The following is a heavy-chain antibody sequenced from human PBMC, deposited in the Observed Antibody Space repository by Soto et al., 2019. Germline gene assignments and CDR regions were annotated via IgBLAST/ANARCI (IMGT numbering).Heavy chain of an antibody. Sequence: EVQVVESGGGLVQPGGSLRLSCAASGFTVSSNYMSWVRQAPGKGLEWVSVIYSGGNTYYADSVKGRFTISRDNSKNTLYLQMNSLRVDDTAVYYCARDPMATIDYWGQRTLVTVSS. J-gene: IGHJ4*02. D-gene: IGHD4-17*01. CDR1: GFTVSSNY. CDR2: IYSGGNT. CDR3: ARDPMATIDY. V-gene: IGHV3-66*01.